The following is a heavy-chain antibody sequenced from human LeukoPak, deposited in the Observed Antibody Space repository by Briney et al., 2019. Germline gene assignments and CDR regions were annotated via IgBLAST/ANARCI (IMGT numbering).Heavy chain of an antibody. CDR2: IIPIFGTA. Sequence: SVKVSCKASGGTFSSYAISWVRQAPGQGLEWMGGIIPIFGTANYAQKFQGRVTITADESTSTAYMELSSLRSEDTAVYYCARGGISLVDYGVYYFDYWGQGTLVIVSS. V-gene: IGHV1-69*01. J-gene: IGHJ4*02. CDR3: ARGGISLVDYGVYYFDY. D-gene: IGHD3-16*01. CDR1: GGTFSSYA.